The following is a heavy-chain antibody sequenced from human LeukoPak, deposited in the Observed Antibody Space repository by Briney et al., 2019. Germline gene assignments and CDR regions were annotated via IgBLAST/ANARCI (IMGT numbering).Heavy chain of an antibody. V-gene: IGHV3-23*01. Sequence: PGGSLRLSCVASGFPFSTYAMTWVRQAPGKGLEWVSIITDTGGTTYNTDSVKGRFTISRDNSQNTLYLQMNNLRAEDTALYYCAKGACCGGDCSSFFDYWGQGTLVTVSS. CDR1: GFPFSTYA. CDR3: AKGACCGGDCSSFFDY. D-gene: IGHD2-21*02. CDR2: ITDTGGTT. J-gene: IGHJ4*02.